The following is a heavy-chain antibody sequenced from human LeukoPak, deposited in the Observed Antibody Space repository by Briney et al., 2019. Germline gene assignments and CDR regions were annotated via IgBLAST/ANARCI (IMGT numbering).Heavy chain of an antibody. CDR2: INHSGST. CDR1: GGSFSGYY. Sequence: SETLSLTCAVYGGSFSGYYWSWIRQPPGKGLEWVGEINHSGSTNYNPSLKSRVTISVDTSKNQFSLKLSSVTAADTAVYYCARGRWLTTLAGYFDYWGQGALVSVSS. D-gene: IGHD5-24*01. J-gene: IGHJ4*02. V-gene: IGHV4-34*01. CDR3: ARGRWLTTLAGYFDY.